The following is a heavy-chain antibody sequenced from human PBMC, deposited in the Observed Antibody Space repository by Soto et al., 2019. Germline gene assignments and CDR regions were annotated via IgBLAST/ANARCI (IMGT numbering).Heavy chain of an antibody. Sequence: EAQLVESGGGLVKPGGSLRLSCAASGFTISNAWMNWVRQAPGKGLEWVGRIKTNGEGGTTDYAAPVKGRFVISRDDSTNTLYLQMNSLRPDDTAVYYCTSGSVEGVWGQGTTVTVSS. CDR1: GFTISNAW. V-gene: IGHV3-15*07. CDR2: IKTNGEGGTT. J-gene: IGHJ6*02. D-gene: IGHD2-15*01. CDR3: TSGSVEGV.